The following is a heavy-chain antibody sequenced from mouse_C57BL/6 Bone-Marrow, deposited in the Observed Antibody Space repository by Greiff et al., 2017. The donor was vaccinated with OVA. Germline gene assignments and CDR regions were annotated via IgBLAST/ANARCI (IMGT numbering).Heavy chain of an antibody. CDR1: GFTFSDYG. V-gene: IGHV5-15*01. Sequence: EVQVVESGGGLVQPGGSLKLSCAASGFTFSDYGMAWVRQAPRKGPEWVAFISNLAYSIYYADTVTGRFTISRENAKNTLYLEMSSLRSEDTAMYYCARHDGYPFAYWGQGTLVTVSA. J-gene: IGHJ3*01. D-gene: IGHD2-3*01. CDR2: ISNLAYSI. CDR3: ARHDGYPFAY.